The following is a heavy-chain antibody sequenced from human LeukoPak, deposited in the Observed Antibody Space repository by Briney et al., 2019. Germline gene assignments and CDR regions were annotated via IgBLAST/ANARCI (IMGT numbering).Heavy chain of an antibody. V-gene: IGHV1-8*01. D-gene: IGHD4-17*01. CDR1: GYTFTSYD. Sequence: ASVKVSCRASGYTFTSYDINWVRQATGQGLEWMGWMNPNSGNTGYAQKSQGRVTMTRNTSIGTAYMELSSLRSEDTAVYYCARAYGDYRGYYYYMDVWGKGTTVTVSS. J-gene: IGHJ6*03. CDR3: ARAYGDYRGYYYYMDV. CDR2: MNPNSGNT.